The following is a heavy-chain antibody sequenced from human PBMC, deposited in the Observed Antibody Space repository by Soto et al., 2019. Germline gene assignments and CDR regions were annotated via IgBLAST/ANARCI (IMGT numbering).Heavy chain of an antibody. Sequence: LSQTLSLTCAISGDSVSSNSAAWNWIRQSPSRGLEWLGRTYYRSKWYNDYAVSVKSRITINPDTSKNQFSLQLNSVTPEDTAVYYCARDVITMVRGVIIGGPFDYWGQGTLVTVSS. CDR2: TYYRSKWYN. J-gene: IGHJ4*02. V-gene: IGHV6-1*01. CDR3: ARDVITMVRGVIIGGPFDY. CDR1: GDSVSSNSAA. D-gene: IGHD3-10*01.